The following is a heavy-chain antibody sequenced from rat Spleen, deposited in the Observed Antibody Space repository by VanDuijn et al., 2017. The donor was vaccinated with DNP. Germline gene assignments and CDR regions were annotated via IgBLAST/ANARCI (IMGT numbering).Heavy chain of an antibody. J-gene: IGHJ2*01. CDR3: NRNEFGQPGVY. CDR1: DFALTDYN. CDR2: IWSGGNT. D-gene: IGHD1-4*01. V-gene: IGHV2S13*01. Sequence: QVQLRESGPGLVQPSQTLSLTCTVADFALTDYNVHWVRQPPGKGLEWMGVIWSGGNTDYNSALKPRLSISRDTSESQVFLTVNSLQTEDTGIYYCNRNEFGQPGVYWGQGVMVTVSS.